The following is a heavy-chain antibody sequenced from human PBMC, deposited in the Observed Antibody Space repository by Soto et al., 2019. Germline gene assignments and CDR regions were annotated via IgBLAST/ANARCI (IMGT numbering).Heavy chain of an antibody. CDR3: ASWGGYFREDGYFDL. V-gene: IGHV4-4*02. J-gene: IGHJ2*01. Sequence: QVQLQESGPGLVKHSGTLSLTCAVSGGSISSSNWWSWVRQPPGKGLEWIGEIYHSGSTNDNPSLKRRVTISVDKSKNLFSLKLSSVTATDTAVYYCASWGGYFREDGYFDLWGRGTLVTVSS. D-gene: IGHD5-12*01. CDR1: GGSISSSNW. CDR2: IYHSGST.